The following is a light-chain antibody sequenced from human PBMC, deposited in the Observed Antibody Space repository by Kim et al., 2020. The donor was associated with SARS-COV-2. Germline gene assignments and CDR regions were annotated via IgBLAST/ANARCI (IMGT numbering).Light chain of an antibody. J-gene: IGKJ4*01. CDR2: GAS. CDR3: QQDYNFPLT. CDR1: QSLSSTY. Sequence: LSPGERATLSCRASQSLSSTYLAWYQQKPGQAPGLLIYGASTRATGVPSRFSGSGSGTDFTLTINSLQPEDFAVYYCQQDYNFPLTFGGGTKVEI. V-gene: IGKV3D-7*01.